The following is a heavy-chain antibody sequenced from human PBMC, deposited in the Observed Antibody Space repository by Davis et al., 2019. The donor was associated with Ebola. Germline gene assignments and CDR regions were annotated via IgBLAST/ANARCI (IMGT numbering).Heavy chain of an antibody. Sequence: MPSETLSLTCAVYGGSFSGYYWSWIRQPPGKGLEWIGEINHSGSTNYNPSLKSRVTISVDTSKNQFSLKLTSWTAADTAVYYCARTYYYGSGSYYREPFDYWGQGTLVTVSS. CDR2: INHSGST. V-gene: IGHV4-34*01. J-gene: IGHJ4*02. CDR3: ARTYYYGSGSYYREPFDY. CDR1: GGSFSGYY. D-gene: IGHD3-10*01.